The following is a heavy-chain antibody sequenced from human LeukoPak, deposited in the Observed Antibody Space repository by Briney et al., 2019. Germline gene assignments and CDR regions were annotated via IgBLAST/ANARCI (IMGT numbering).Heavy chain of an antibody. CDR2: ISYDGSNK. V-gene: IGHV3-30*03. CDR3: ATGAGGGYPTLLDY. D-gene: IGHD3-16*02. J-gene: IGHJ4*02. Sequence: PGGSLRLSCAASGFTFNSYGMHWVRQAPGKGLEWVAVISYDGSNKYYADSVKGRFTISRDNSKNTLYLQMNSLRAEDTAVYYCATGAGGGYPTLLDYWGQGTLVTVSS. CDR1: GFTFNSYG.